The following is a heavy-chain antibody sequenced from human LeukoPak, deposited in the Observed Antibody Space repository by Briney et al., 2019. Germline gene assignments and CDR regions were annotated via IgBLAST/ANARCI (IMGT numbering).Heavy chain of an antibody. J-gene: IGHJ4*02. CDR1: GFTFSSYW. D-gene: IGHD5-18*01. CDR3: ARDGGYSYGFRFDY. Sequence: GGSLRLSCAASGFTFSSYWMHWVRQAPGKGLVWVSRINSDGSSTSYADSVKGRFTISRDNAKNTLYRQMNSLRAEDTAVYYCARDGGYSYGFRFDYWGQGTLVTVSS. CDR2: INSDGSST. V-gene: IGHV3-74*01.